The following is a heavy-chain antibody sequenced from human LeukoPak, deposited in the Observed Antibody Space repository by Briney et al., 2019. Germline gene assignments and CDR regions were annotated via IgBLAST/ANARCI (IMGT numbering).Heavy chain of an antibody. CDR3: ARGQRRAYCSSTSCNNWFDP. V-gene: IGHV4-34*01. D-gene: IGHD2-2*01. CDR2: INHSGST. Sequence: PSETLSLTCAVYGGSFSGYYWSWIRQPPGKGLEWIGEINHSGSTNYNPSLKSRVTISVDTSKNRFSLKLSSVTAADMAVYYCARGQRRAYCSSTSCNNWFDPWGQGTLVTVSS. J-gene: IGHJ5*02. CDR1: GGSFSGYY.